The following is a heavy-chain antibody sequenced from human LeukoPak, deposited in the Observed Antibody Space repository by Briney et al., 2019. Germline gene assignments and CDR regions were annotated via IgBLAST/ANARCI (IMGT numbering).Heavy chain of an antibody. CDR3: ARLYSAVYYGDAFDK. D-gene: IGHD5-12*01. Sequence: PGGSLRLSCSVSGFTFSSFWMTWVRQAPGKGLEWVAKIKEDGSEKYYVDSVKGRFTVSRDNVRNSLFLQVNSLRVEDTATYYCARLYSAVYYGDAFDKWGQGTMVTVSS. J-gene: IGHJ3*02. V-gene: IGHV3-7*03. CDR1: GFTFSSFW. CDR2: IKEDGSEK.